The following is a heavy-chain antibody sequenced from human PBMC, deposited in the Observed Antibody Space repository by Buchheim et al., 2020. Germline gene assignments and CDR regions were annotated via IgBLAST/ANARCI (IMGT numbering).Heavy chain of an antibody. J-gene: IGHJ6*02. CDR3: ARGHSPIGYFDWLLRATPNYGMDV. V-gene: IGHV1-8*01. CDR2: MNPNSGNT. CDR1: GYTFTSYD. D-gene: IGHD3-9*01. Sequence: QVQLVQSGAEVKKPGASVKVSCKASGYTFTSYDINWVRQATGQGLEWMGWMNPNSGNTGYAQKFQGRVTMTRNTSISTAYMELSSLRSEDTAVYYCARGHSPIGYFDWLLRATPNYGMDVWGQGTT.